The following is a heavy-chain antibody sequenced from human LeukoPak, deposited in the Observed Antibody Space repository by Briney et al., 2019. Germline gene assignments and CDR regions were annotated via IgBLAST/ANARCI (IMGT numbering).Heavy chain of an antibody. CDR3: ATHSDWRFDF. J-gene: IGHJ4*02. V-gene: IGHV3-7*01. D-gene: IGHD6-19*01. Sequence: GGSLRLSCTDSGFTFSMYWMSWVRQAPGKGLEWLASIKPDGSAAIYVGSMKGRFTISRENAKNSLYLQMNSLAVEDTAVYYCATHSDWRFDFWGQGTLVTVSS. CDR1: GFTFSMYW. CDR2: IKPDGSAA.